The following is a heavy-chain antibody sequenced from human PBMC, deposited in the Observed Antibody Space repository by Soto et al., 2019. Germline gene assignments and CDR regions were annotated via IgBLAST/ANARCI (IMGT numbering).Heavy chain of an antibody. CDR1: RGSISVYS. Sequence: PSDTLSLTCTVSRGSISVYSWSWIRQPPGKGLEWIGYVHYSGGTNYRPSLNSRVTISVDTSKSHFSLKLYSVTAADTAIYYCARLSRPESPFYFDSWGQGTLVTVSS. V-gene: IGHV4-59*08. CDR2: VHYSGGT. CDR3: ARLSRPESPFYFDS. J-gene: IGHJ4*02. D-gene: IGHD6-6*01.